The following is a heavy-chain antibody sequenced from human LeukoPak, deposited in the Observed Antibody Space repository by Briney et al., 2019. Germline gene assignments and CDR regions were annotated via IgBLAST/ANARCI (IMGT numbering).Heavy chain of an antibody. CDR2: ISGSGGST. D-gene: IGHD5-18*01. J-gene: IGHJ4*02. CDR3: AKDVEYSYGPFDY. CDR1: GFTFSSYG. Sequence: PGGSLRLSCAASGFTFSSYGMSWVRQAPGKGLEWASAISGSGGSTYYADSVKGRFTISRDNSKNTLYLQMNSLRAEDTAVYYCAKDVEYSYGPFDYWGQGTLVTVSS. V-gene: IGHV3-23*01.